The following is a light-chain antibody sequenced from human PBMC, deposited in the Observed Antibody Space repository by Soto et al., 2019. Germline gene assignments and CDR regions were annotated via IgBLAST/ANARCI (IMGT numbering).Light chain of an antibody. CDR3: QQYNKWPRT. J-gene: IGKJ1*01. Sequence: EIVMTQSAATLSVSPGERATLYCRASQSVNIHLAWYQQKPGQAPRLLIYGASARATGIPAKFSGSGSGTEFTLTISSLQSEDFAVYYCQQYNKWPRTFGQGTKVDIK. CDR1: QSVNIH. CDR2: GAS. V-gene: IGKV3D-15*01.